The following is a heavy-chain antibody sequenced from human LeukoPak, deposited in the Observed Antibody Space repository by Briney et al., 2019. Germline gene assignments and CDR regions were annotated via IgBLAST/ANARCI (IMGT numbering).Heavy chain of an antibody. D-gene: IGHD3-10*02. Sequence: GGSLRLSCAASGFTFSSYEMNWVRQAPGKGLEWVSYISSSGSTIYYADSVKGRFTISGDDAKNSLYLQMNSLRAEDTAVYYCAELGITMIGGVWGKGTTVTISS. V-gene: IGHV3-48*03. CDR2: ISSSGSTI. CDR1: GFTFSSYE. J-gene: IGHJ6*04. CDR3: AELGITMIGGV.